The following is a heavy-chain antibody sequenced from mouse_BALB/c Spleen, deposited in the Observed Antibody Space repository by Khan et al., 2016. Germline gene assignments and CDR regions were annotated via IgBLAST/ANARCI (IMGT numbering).Heavy chain of an antibody. J-gene: IGHJ4*01. CDR1: GYSITSGYS. Sequence: EVQLQESGPDLVKPSQSLSLTCTVTGYSITSGYSWHWIRQFPGNKLEWMGYIPYSGSTNYNPSLKSRITITRDTSKNQFYLQLHSVTTEDTATYYGARDGYYAIDYWGQGTLVTVSS. V-gene: IGHV3-1*02. D-gene: IGHD2-3*01. CDR2: IPYSGST. CDR3: ARDGYYAIDY.